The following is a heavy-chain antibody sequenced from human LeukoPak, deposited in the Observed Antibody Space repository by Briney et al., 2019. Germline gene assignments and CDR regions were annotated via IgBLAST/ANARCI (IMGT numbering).Heavy chain of an antibody. D-gene: IGHD2-15*01. CDR2: IYYSGST. Sequence: PSATLSLTCTVSGVSISSYYWSWIRQPPGKGLEWIGYIYYSGSTNYNPSLKSRVTISVDTSKNQFSLKLSSVTAADTAVYYCARDGDLGYCSGGSCLYFQHWGQGTLVTVSS. V-gene: IGHV4-59*12. CDR3: ARDGDLGYCSGGSCLYFQH. J-gene: IGHJ1*01. CDR1: GVSISSYY.